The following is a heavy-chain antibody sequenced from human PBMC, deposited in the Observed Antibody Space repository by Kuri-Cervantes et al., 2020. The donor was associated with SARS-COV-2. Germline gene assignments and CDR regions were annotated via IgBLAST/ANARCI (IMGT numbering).Heavy chain of an antibody. Sequence: GESLKISCAASGFTFDDYGMSWVRQAPGKGLEWVSAISGSGGSTYYADSVKGRFTISRDNSKNTLYLQMNSLRAEDTAVYYCANQAAATYFDYWGQGTLVTVSS. CDR3: ANQAAATYFDY. V-gene: IGHV3-23*01. J-gene: IGHJ4*02. D-gene: IGHD2-15*01. CDR2: ISGSGGST. CDR1: GFTFDDYG.